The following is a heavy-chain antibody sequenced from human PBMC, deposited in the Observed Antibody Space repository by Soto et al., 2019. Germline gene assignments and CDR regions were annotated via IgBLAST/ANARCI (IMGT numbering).Heavy chain of an antibody. D-gene: IGHD1-1*01. CDR3: IRVARGGRGNRLLDY. CDR2: ISGGGSST. J-gene: IGHJ4*02. CDR1: GYTFSSYA. Sequence: GGSLRLSCAASGYTFSSYAMSWVRHAPGKGLEWVSAISGGGSSTYYADSVKGRFTISRDNSKSTLDLQMNSLRTEDTAVYYCIRVARGGRGNRLLDYWGEATLVTVSS. V-gene: IGHV3-23*01.